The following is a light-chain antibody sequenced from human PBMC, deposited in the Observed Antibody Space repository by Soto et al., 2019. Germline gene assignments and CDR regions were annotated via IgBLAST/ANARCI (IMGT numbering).Light chain of an antibody. J-gene: IGLJ3*02. Sequence: QSVLTQPPSASGTPGQRVTISCSGSSSTLGSNNVCWYQQLPGTAPKLLICGNDQRPSGVPDRFSGSKSGTSASLAISGLRSEDEADYYCAAWDDSLTGVFGGGTKLTVL. CDR1: SSTLGSNN. V-gene: IGLV1-47*01. CDR3: AAWDDSLTGV. CDR2: GND.